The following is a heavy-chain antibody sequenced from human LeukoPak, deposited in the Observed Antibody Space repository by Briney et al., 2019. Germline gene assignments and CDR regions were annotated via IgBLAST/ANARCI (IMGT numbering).Heavy chain of an antibody. D-gene: IGHD3-22*01. Sequence: GGSLRLSCAASGFTFSSYAMHWVRQAPGKGLEYVSAISSNGGSTYYANSVKGRFTISRDNSKNTLHLQMNSLRAEDTAVYYCANPTPGGYSVWGQGTLVTVSS. J-gene: IGHJ4*02. CDR2: ISSNGGST. V-gene: IGHV3-64*01. CDR3: ANPTPGGYSV. CDR1: GFTFSSYA.